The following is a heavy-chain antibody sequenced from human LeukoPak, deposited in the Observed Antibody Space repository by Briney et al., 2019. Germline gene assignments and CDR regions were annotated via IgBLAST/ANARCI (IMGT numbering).Heavy chain of an antibody. D-gene: IGHD4-11*01. CDR2: IYNSGST. J-gene: IGHJ6*02. V-gene: IGHV4-61*01. CDR3: AREKRVTTYYYGMDV. CDR1: GGSVSSDSYH. Sequence: PSETLSLTCTVSGGSVSSDSYHWNWIRQPPGTGLEWIGYIYNSGSTNYNPSLKSRVTISVDTSKNQFSLKLSSVTAADTAVYYCAREKRVTTYYYGMDVWGQGTTVTVSS.